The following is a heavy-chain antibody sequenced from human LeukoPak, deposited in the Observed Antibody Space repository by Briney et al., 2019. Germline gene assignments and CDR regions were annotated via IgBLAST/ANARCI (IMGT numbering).Heavy chain of an antibody. CDR1: GGSISSSSYY. Sequence: SETLSLTCTVSGGSISSSSYYWGWIRQPPGKGLEWIGSIYYSGSTYYNPSLKSRVTISVDTSKNQFSLKLSSVTAADTAVYYCARHLRQDYDFWSGYSYNWFDPWGQGTLVTVSS. V-gene: IGHV4-39*01. D-gene: IGHD3-3*01. CDR2: IYYSGST. CDR3: ARHLRQDYDFWSGYSYNWFDP. J-gene: IGHJ5*02.